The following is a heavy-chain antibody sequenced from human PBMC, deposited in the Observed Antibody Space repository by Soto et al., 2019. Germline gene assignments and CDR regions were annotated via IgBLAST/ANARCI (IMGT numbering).Heavy chain of an antibody. Sequence: PSETLSLTCTVSGGSMSNGYYYWGWVRQNPGKGLEWIGHIYHSGRTYYNPSLKSRVGILVDTSKNQFSLNLNSVTAADTAVYYCARWVEVSLDYFDSWGQGTPVTV. D-gene: IGHD1-20*01. CDR2: IYHSGRT. CDR1: GGSMSNGYYY. V-gene: IGHV4-31*03. CDR3: ARWVEVSLDYFDS. J-gene: IGHJ4*02.